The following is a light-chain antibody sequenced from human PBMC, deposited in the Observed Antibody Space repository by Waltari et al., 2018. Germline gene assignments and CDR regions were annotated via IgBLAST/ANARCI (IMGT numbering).Light chain of an antibody. CDR1: QSVVSSDGNTF. CDR2: KVS. CDR3: MQGTHWPYT. J-gene: IGKJ2*01. Sequence: DVVMTQSPLSLPVTLGHPASLSCRSSQSVVSSDGNTFVNWFHQRPGQSPRRLIYKVSNRDSGVPDRVSGSGSGNEFTLKISRVEAEDVGLYYCMQGTHWPYTFGQGTKLEIK. V-gene: IGKV2-30*01.